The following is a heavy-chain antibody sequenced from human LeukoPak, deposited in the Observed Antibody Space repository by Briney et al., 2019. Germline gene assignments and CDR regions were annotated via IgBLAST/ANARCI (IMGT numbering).Heavy chain of an antibody. CDR3: ARYRDGYVWGCYPYWFDP. D-gene: IGHD3-16*01. Sequence: GGSLRLSCAASGFTFSSYGMHWARQAPGKGLEWVAVIWYDGSNKYYADSVKGRFTISRDNSKNTLYLQMNSLRAEDTAVYYCARYRDGYVWGCYPYWFDPWGQGTLVTVSS. CDR1: GFTFSSYG. CDR2: IWYDGSNK. V-gene: IGHV3-33*01. J-gene: IGHJ5*02.